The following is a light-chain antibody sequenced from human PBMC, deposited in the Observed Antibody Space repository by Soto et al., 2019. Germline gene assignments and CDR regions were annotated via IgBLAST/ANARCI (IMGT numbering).Light chain of an antibody. CDR3: SSYTTSLTVG. J-gene: IGLJ2*01. CDR1: SSDIGRYNY. V-gene: IGLV2-14*01. Sequence: QSALTQPASVSGSPGQSITISCTGTSSDIGRYNYVSWYQQHPGKAPKLMIYEVSKWPSGISNRFSGSKSGNTASLTISGLRAEDEADYYCSSYTTSLTVGFGGGTKLTVL. CDR2: EVS.